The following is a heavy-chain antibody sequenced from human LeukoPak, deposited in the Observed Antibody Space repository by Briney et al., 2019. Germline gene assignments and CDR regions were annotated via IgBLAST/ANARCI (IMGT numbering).Heavy chain of an antibody. CDR2: IYSSGST. CDR1: GGSINSYY. V-gene: IGHV4-59*12. J-gene: IGHJ4*02. Sequence: SETLSLTCTVSGGSINSYYWSWIRQPPGKGLEWIGYIYSSGSTNYNPSLKSRVTISVDTSKNQFSLKLSSVTAADTAVYYCARAGSFWSGYPTRNDYWGQGTLVTVSS. D-gene: IGHD3-3*01. CDR3: ARAGSFWSGYPTRNDY.